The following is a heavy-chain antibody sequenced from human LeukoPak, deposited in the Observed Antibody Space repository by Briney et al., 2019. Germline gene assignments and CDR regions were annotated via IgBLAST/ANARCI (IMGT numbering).Heavy chain of an antibody. D-gene: IGHD6-19*01. CDR2: INTSGTT. J-gene: IGHJ4*02. V-gene: IGHV4-4*07. Sequence: SETLSLTCTVSGGSISSYQWSWIRQPAGKGLECIGRINTSGTTNYNPSLKSRVTMSVDTSKNQFSLKLSSVTAADTAVYYCASGHNSGWGYFDYWGQGSLVTASS. CDR1: GGSISSYQ. CDR3: ASGHNSGWGYFDY.